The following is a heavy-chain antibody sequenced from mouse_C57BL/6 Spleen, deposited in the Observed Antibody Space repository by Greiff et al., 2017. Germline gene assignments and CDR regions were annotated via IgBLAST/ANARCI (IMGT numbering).Heavy chain of an antibody. D-gene: IGHD2-2*01. CDR2: INPNNGGT. CDR1: GYTFTDYY. V-gene: IGHV1-26*01. J-gene: IGHJ1*03. CDR3: ARSGLPDWYFEV. Sequence: VQLQQSGPELVKPGASVKISCKASGYTFTDYYMHWVKQSHGKSLEWIGDINPNNGGTSYNQKFKGKATLTVDKSSSTAYMQLRSLTSEDSAVYYCARSGLPDWYFEVWGTGTTVTVAS.